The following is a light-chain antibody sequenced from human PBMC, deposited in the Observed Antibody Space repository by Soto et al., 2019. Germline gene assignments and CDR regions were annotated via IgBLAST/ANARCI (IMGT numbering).Light chain of an antibody. CDR1: QSIRSY. Sequence: DIQLTQSPSSLSASVGDKVTITCRASQSIRSYLNWVQQKPGKAPKLLIYDASSLQTGVPSRFSGSGSGTDFSLTISSLQPDDFATYYCQQYNSYLTFGGGTKVDIK. CDR2: DAS. V-gene: IGKV1-16*01. CDR3: QQYNSYLT. J-gene: IGKJ4*01.